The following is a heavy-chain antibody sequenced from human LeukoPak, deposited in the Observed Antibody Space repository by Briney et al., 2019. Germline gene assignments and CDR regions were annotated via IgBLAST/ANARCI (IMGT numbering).Heavy chain of an antibody. CDR2: IKPDGSER. D-gene: IGHD5-24*01. CDR1: GFTFSGYW. J-gene: IGHJ4*02. CDR3: ARGRGVDY. V-gene: IGHV3-7*01. Sequence: GGSLRLSCAASGFTFSGYWMSWVRQAPGKGLEGLANIKPDGSERYYVDSVKGRFTISRDNAKTSLYLQMDSLRAEDTAVYYCARGRGVDYWGRGTLVTVSS.